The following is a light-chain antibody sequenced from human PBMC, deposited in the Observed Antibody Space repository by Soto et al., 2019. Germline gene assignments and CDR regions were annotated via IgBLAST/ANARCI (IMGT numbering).Light chain of an antibody. CDR1: QSVRNNY. J-gene: IGKJ4*01. Sequence: IVLTQSPGTLSFSACSRGSLSCSSSQSVRNNYLAWYQQRPGQAPRLLIYAASSRATGIPVRFSGSGSGTDFTLTISSLQPEDFATYYCQQLNSYPLTFGGGTKVDIK. V-gene: IGKV3D-20*02. CDR2: AAS. CDR3: QQLNSYPLT.